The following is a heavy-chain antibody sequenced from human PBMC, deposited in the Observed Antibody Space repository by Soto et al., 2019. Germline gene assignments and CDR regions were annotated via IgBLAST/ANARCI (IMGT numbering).Heavy chain of an antibody. CDR3: VKDLETSGSGWGNVYY. D-gene: IGHD6-19*01. V-gene: IGHV3-30*18. CDR2: ISNGGSDT. Sequence: QVQLVESGGGVVQPGRSLRLSCAASGFTCSNYGMHLVLQAPGKGLEWVALISNGGSDTYYTDSVNGRFTIYRDNSKNTLYLQRNSLRAEDTAVYYCVKDLETSGSGWGNVYYWGQGTLVTVSS. CDR1: GFTCSNYG. J-gene: IGHJ4*02.